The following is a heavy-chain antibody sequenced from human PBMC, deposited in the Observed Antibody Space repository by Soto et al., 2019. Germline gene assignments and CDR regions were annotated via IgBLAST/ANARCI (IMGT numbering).Heavy chain of an antibody. CDR3: ARGWGYFDSSGFPYLYAMDV. CDR2: IKEDGSEK. Sequence: PGGSLRLSCAASGFTFSTYWMSWVRQAPGKGLEWVANIKEDGSEKYYVDSVEGRFTISRDNAKNSLYLQMTSLRAEDTALYYSARGWGYFDSSGFPYLYAMDVSGQGTTVTVSS. V-gene: IGHV3-7*01. D-gene: IGHD3-22*01. CDR1: GFTFSTYW. J-gene: IGHJ6*02.